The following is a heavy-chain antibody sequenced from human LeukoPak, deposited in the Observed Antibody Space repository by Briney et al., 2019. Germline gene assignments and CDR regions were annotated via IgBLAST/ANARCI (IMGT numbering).Heavy chain of an antibody. Sequence: GGSLRLSCAASGFTVSSNYMSWVRQAPVKGLEWVSVIYSGGRTYYGDSVKGRFTFSRDNSKNTLYLQMNSLRAEDTAVYYCARVLSGRGSLYSYYYYMDVWGKGTTVTISS. CDR1: GFTVSSNY. V-gene: IGHV3-53*01. CDR2: IYSGGRT. D-gene: IGHD3-10*01. CDR3: ARVLSGRGSLYSYYYYMDV. J-gene: IGHJ6*03.